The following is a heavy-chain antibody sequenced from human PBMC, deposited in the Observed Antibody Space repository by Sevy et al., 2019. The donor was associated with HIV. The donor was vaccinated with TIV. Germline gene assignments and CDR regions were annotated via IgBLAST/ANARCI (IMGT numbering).Heavy chain of an antibody. CDR2: IWYDGSNK. CDR1: GFTFSSYG. D-gene: IGHD3-22*01. Sequence: GGSLRLSCAAPGFTFSSYGMHWVRQAPGKGLEWVAVIWYDGSNKYYADSVKGRFTISRDNSKNTLYLQMNSLRAEDTAVYYCARDRHYYDSSGTPRDNWFDPWGQGTLVTISS. V-gene: IGHV3-33*01. CDR3: ARDRHYYDSSGTPRDNWFDP. J-gene: IGHJ5*02.